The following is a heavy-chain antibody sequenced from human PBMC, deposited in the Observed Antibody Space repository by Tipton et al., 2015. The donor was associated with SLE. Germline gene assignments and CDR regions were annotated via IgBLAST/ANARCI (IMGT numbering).Heavy chain of an antibody. V-gene: IGHV3-30*04. CDR3: ARSGGYCSSNSCQRGLDV. CDR2: ISYDGSNK. J-gene: IGHJ6*02. D-gene: IGHD2-2*01. Sequence: SLRLSCAASGFTFSNYAMHWVRQAPGTGLEWVAVISYDGSNKYYADSVKGRFTISRDNSKNTLYLQMNSLRAEDTAVYHCARSGGYCSSNSCQRGLDVWGQGTTVTVSS. CDR1: GFTFSNYA.